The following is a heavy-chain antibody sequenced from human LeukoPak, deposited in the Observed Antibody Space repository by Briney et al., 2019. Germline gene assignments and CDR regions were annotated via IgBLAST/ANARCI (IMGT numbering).Heavy chain of an antibody. CDR3: ARGRAWSDY. V-gene: IGHV1-2*02. CDR2: INPNSGGT. J-gene: IGHJ4*02. D-gene: IGHD6-19*01. CDR1: GYTFTGYY. Sequence: ASVKVSCKASGYTFTGYYMHWVRQAPGQGLEWMGWINPNSGGTNYAQKFQGRVTMTRDTSISAAYMEVTRLRSDDTAVYFRARGRAWSDYWGQGTLVTVSS.